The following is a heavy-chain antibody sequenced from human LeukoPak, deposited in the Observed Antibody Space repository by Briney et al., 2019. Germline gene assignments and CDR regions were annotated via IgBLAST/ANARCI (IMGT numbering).Heavy chain of an antibody. CDR2: IYHSGST. J-gene: IGHJ4*02. Sequence: SETLSLTCTVSGGSISSSSSYWGWIRLPPGKGLEWIGSIYHSGSTYYSPSLKSRVTISVDTSKNQFSLKLSSVTAADTAVYYCASGTRAAGTIYWGQGTLVTVSS. CDR3: ASGTRAAGTIY. V-gene: IGHV4-39*01. D-gene: IGHD6-13*01. CDR1: GGSISSSSSY.